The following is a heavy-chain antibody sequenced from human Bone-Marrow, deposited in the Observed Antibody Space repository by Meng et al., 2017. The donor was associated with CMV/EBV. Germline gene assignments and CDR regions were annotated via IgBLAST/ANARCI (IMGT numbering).Heavy chain of an antibody. CDR3: ARTESSSPHFDY. CDR2: IYSGGST. CDR1: GFTFSSYE. V-gene: IGHV3-66*02. Sequence: GESLKISCAASGFTFSSYEMNWVRQAPGKGLEWVSVIYSGGSTYYADSVKGRFTISRDNSKNTLYLQMNSLRAEDTAVYYCARTESSSPHFDYWGQGTLVTVSS. J-gene: IGHJ4*02. D-gene: IGHD6-6*01.